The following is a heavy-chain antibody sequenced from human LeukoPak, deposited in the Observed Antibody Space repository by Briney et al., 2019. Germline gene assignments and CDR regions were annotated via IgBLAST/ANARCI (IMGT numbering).Heavy chain of an antibody. D-gene: IGHD2-2*01. CDR2: IRYDGSNK. J-gene: IGHJ4*02. V-gene: IGHV3-30*02. CDR3: AISTYDY. CDR1: GFTFGSYG. Sequence: GGSLRLSCAASGFTFGSYGMHWDRQAPGKGLEWVAFIRYDGSNKYYADSVKGRFTISRDTPKNTLYLEMNNLRDEDTAVYYCAISTYDYWGQGTLVTVSS.